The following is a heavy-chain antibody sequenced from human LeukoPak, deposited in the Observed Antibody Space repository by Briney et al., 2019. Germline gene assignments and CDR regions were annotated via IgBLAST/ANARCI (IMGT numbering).Heavy chain of an antibody. D-gene: IGHD5-24*01. CDR2: INPNTGGT. V-gene: IGHV1-2*04. Sequence: GASVKVSCKASGYTFIGYFIHWVRQAPGQGLEWMGWINPNTGGTNYAQKFQGWVTMTRDTSITTAHMELSRLSPDDTAIYYCARFDGYILLTLDSWGQGTLVTVSS. J-gene: IGHJ4*02. CDR3: ARFDGYILLTLDS. CDR1: GYTFIGYF.